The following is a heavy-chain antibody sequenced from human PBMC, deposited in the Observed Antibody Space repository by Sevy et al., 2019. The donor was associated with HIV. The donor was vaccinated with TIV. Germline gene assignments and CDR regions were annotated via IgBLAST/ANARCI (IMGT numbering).Heavy chain of an antibody. J-gene: IGHJ6*03. CDR3: ARFRSYYYYMDV. CDR1: GFTFSNYA. Sequence: GGSLRLSCVASGFTFSNYAMNWVRQAPGKGLELVSSISGSGGGTYYTDPVKGRFTISRDNSKNTLYLQMNSLRAEDTAVYYCARFRSYYYYMDVWGKGTTVTVSS. V-gene: IGHV3-23*01. D-gene: IGHD3-10*01. CDR2: ISGSGGGT.